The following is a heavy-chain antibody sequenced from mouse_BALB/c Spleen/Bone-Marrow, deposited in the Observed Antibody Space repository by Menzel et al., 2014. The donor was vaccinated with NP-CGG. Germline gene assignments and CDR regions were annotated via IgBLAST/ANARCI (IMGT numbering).Heavy chain of an antibody. J-gene: IGHJ3*01. V-gene: IGHV5-17*02. CDR3: ARNYDFWFGY. CDR2: ISSGSRTI. D-gene: IGHD2-4*01. CDR1: GFTFSSFG. Sequence: EVKLMESGGGLVQPGGSRKLSCAASGFTFSSFGMHWVRQAPEKGLEWVAYISSGSRTIYYADTVKGRFTISRDNPKNSLFLQMTSLRSEDTAIYYCARNYDFWFGYWGQGTLVTVSA.